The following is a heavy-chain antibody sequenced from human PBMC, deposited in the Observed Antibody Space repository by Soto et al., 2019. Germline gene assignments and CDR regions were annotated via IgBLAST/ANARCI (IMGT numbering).Heavy chain of an antibody. CDR2: MNPNSGNT. CDR3: ASRIAVDALDAFDI. J-gene: IGHJ3*02. D-gene: IGHD6-19*01. Sequence: GPSVKVSCKASGCTFTSYDINWVRQATGQGLEWMGWMNPNSGNTGYAQKFQGRVTMTRNTSISTAYMELSSLRSEDTAVYYCASRIAVDALDAFDIWGQGTMVTVSS. V-gene: IGHV1-8*01. CDR1: GCTFTSYD.